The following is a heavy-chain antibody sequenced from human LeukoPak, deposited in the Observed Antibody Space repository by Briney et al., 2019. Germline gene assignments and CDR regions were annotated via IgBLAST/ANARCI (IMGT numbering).Heavy chain of an antibody. V-gene: IGHV4-59*01. Sequence: PSETLSLTCTVSGGSISSYYWSWIWQPPGKGLEWIGYIYYSGSTNYNPSLKSRVTISVDTSKNQFSLRLSSVTAADTAVYYCARVYGFSDYWGQGTLVTVSS. CDR2: IYYSGST. CDR3: ARVYGFSDY. CDR1: GGSISSYY. D-gene: IGHD3-10*01. J-gene: IGHJ4*02.